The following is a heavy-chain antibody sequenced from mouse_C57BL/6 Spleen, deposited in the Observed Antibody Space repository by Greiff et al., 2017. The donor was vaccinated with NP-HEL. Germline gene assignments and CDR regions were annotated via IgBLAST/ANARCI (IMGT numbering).Heavy chain of an antibody. J-gene: IGHJ4*01. CDR2: IDPETGGT. CDR3: TGITTVVAPSYYAMDY. V-gene: IGHV1-15*01. Sequence: VQLQQSGAELVRPGASVTLSCKASGYTFTDYEMHWVKQTPVHGLEWIGAIDPETGGTAYNQKFKGKAILTADKSSSTAYMELRSLTSEDSAVYYCTGITTVVAPSYYAMDYWGQGTSVTVSS. D-gene: IGHD1-1*01. CDR1: GYTFTDYE.